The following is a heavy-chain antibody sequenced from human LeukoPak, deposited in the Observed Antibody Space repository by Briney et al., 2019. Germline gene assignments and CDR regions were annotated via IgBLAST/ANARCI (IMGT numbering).Heavy chain of an antibody. CDR3: VRDIEGPPYFFDY. D-gene: IGHD3-16*02. Sequence: ASVKVSCKASGYIFITYGISWVRQAPRQGLEWMGWTRAHSGDTKYARKFQGRVTMTTDTSTNTAYLELRSLRSDDTAVYYCVRDIEGPPYFFDYWGRGTLVTVSS. V-gene: IGHV1-18*01. J-gene: IGHJ4*02. CDR1: GYIFITYG. CDR2: TRAHSGDT.